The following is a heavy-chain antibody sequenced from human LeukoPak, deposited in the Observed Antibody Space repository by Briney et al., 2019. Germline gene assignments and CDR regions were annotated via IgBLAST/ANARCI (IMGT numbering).Heavy chain of an antibody. J-gene: IGHJ4*02. CDR2: IHPEGNEK. CDR1: GFTFSNFW. Sequence: PGGSLRLSCAVSGFTFSNFWLSWVRQAPGRGLEWVANIHPEGNEKYHVESVKGRFTISRDNAKNSLFLQMNGLRVEDTAVYYCARGDAFSGDHWGQGTLVTVSS. CDR3: ARGDAFSGDH. V-gene: IGHV3-7*04.